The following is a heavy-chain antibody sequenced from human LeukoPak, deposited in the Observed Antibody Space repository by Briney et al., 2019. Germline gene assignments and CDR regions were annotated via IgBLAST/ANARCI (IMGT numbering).Heavy chain of an antibody. CDR1: GGSISSGSYY. V-gene: IGHV4-61*02. Sequence: SQTLSLTCTVSGGSISSGSYYWSWIRQPAGKGLEWIGRIYTSGSTNYNPSLKSRVTISVDTSKNQFSLKLSSVTAADTAVYYCARHVPYYYDSSGFYNDYWGQGTLVTVSS. CDR3: ARHVPYYYDSSGFYNDY. J-gene: IGHJ4*02. D-gene: IGHD3-22*01. CDR2: IYTSGST.